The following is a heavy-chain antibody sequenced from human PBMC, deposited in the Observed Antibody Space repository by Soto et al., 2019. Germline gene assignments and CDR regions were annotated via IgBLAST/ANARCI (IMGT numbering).Heavy chain of an antibody. CDR2: IIPISGTT. CDR1: GGTFSTHA. V-gene: IGHV1-69*01. J-gene: IGHJ6*02. CDR3: ARGYCSGGNCYSGMDV. Sequence: GXSVKVSCKASGGTFSTHAIIWGRQAPVHGLEWMGGIIPISGTTYYTQKFQGRVTITADEPTSTAFMELSSLKSEDTAVFYCARGYCSGGNCYSGMDVWGQGTMVTSP. D-gene: IGHD2-15*01.